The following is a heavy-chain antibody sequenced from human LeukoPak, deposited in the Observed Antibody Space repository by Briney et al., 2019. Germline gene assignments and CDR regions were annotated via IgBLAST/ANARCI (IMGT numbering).Heavy chain of an antibody. J-gene: IGHJ4*02. V-gene: IGHV1-69*13. D-gene: IGHD6-19*01. CDR2: IIPIFGTA. Sequence: SVKVSCKASGGTFSSYAISWVRLAPGQGLEWMGGIIPIFGTANYAQKFQGRVTITADESTSTAYMELSSLRSEDTAVYYCARDLSSGWYYFDYWGQGTLVTVSS. CDR3: ARDLSSGWYYFDY. CDR1: GGTFSSYA.